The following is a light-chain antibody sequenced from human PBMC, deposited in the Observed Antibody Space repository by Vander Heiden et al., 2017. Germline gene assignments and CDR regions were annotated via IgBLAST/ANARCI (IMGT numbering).Light chain of an antibody. Sequence: QSLLTQSPSASGPPGQRVTISCSGSNSNIGSGYVYWYQQFPGTAPKLLIYRNNQRPSGVPDRFTGSKSGTSASLAISGLRSEDEADYYCAAWDDSLSGRIVFGGGTKLTVL. CDR1: NSNIGSGY. CDR3: AAWDDSLSGRIV. CDR2: RNN. J-gene: IGLJ3*02. V-gene: IGLV1-47*01.